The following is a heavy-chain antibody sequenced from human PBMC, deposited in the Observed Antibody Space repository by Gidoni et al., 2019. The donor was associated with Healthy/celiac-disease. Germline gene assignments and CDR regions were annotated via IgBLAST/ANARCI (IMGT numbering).Heavy chain of an antibody. J-gene: IGHJ4*02. CDR1: GFTFSSYA. D-gene: IGHD3-3*01. CDR3: AKDPPAYYDFWSGYYWH. CDR2: ISGSGGST. Sequence: EVQLLESGGGLVQPGGSLRLSCAASGFTFSSYAMSWVRQAPGKGLEWVSAISGSGGSTYYADSVKGRFTISRDNSKNTLYLQMNSLRAEDTAVYYCAKDPPAYYDFWSGYYWHWGQGTLVTVSS. V-gene: IGHV3-23*01.